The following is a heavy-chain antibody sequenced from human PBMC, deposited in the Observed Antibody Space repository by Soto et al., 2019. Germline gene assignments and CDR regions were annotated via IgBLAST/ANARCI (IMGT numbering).Heavy chain of an antibody. Sequence: EVQLVESGGGLVQPGGSLRLSCAASGFTFSSYWMHWVRQAPGKGLVWVSRINSDGSATSYADSVKGRFTISRDNAKNTLYLQMNSLRAEDTAVYSCARGGSLNWYFDLWGRGTLVTVSS. CDR3: ARGGSLNWYFDL. J-gene: IGHJ2*01. V-gene: IGHV3-74*01. CDR2: INSDGSAT. D-gene: IGHD1-26*01. CDR1: GFTFSSYW.